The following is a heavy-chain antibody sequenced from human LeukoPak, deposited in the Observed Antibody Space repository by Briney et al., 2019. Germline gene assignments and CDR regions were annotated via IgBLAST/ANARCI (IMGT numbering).Heavy chain of an antibody. CDR2: FDPEDGET. CDR3: ATHLRYFDWQSPPDGMDV. J-gene: IGHJ6*02. D-gene: IGHD3-9*01. Sequence: GASVKVSCKVSGHTLTELSMHWVRQAPGKGLEWMGGFDPEDGETIYAQKFQGRVTMTEDTSTDTAYMELSSLRSEDTAVYYCATHLRYFDWQSPPDGMDVWGQGTTVTVSS. V-gene: IGHV1-24*01. CDR1: GHTLTELS.